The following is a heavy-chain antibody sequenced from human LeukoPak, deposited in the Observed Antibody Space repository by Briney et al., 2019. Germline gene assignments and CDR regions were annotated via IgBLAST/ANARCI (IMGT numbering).Heavy chain of an antibody. J-gene: IGHJ5*02. CDR3: ARGLGREGRRGYCSSTSCRRGYNWFDP. D-gene: IGHD2-2*01. Sequence: SETLSLTCAVYGGSFSGYYWSWIRQPPGKGLEWIGEINHSGSTNYNPSLKSRVTISVDTSKNQFSLKLSSVTAADTAVYYCARGLGREGRRGYCSSTSCRRGYNWFDPWGQGTLVTVSS. CDR2: INHSGST. CDR1: GGSFSGYY. V-gene: IGHV4-34*01.